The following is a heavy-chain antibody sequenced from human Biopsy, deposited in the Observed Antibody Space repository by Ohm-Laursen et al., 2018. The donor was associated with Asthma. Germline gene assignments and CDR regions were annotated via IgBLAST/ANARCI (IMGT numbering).Heavy chain of an antibody. J-gene: IGHJ5*02. CDR2: IDQSGYT. D-gene: IGHD1-20*01. Sequence: SETLSLTCTVYGGYLTGHYWNWIRQPPGKGLEWIGEIDQSGYTKYNPSIKSRVTISADTSKNQFHLNLSSVTAADTAVYFCARAAITGIRGWFDPWGQGTQVTVSS. CDR1: GGYLTGHY. CDR3: ARAAITGIRGWFDP. V-gene: IGHV4-34*01.